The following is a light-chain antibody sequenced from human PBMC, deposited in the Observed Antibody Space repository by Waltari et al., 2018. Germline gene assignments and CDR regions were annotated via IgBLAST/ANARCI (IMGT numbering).Light chain of an antibody. CDR2: RVS. CDR3: VQGTQWPPT. V-gene: IGKV2-30*02. Sequence: DVVMTQPPLSLLVTVGQPASISCSSSQSLAHSAGKTYLNWVQLRPGQSPRRLFCRVSDRDSGVPDRFSGSGSGTDFTLKISRVEAEDVGVYYCVQGTQWPPTFGQGTKVEIK. CDR1: QSLAHSAGKTY. J-gene: IGKJ1*01.